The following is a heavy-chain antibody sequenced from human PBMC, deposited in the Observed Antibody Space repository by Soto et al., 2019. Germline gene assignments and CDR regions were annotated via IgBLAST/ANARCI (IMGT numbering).Heavy chain of an antibody. CDR1: GGTFSSYA. Sequence: QVQLVQSGAEVKKPGSSVKVSCKASGGTFSSYAISWVRQAPVQGLEWMGGIISIFGTANYAQKFQGRVTITSGESTSTAYMELSSLRSEDTAVYYCARANVGVPAHSPLYGMDVWGQGTTVIVSS. CDR3: ARANVGVPAHSPLYGMDV. CDR2: IISIFGTA. J-gene: IGHJ6*02. D-gene: IGHD2-2*01. V-gene: IGHV1-69*01.